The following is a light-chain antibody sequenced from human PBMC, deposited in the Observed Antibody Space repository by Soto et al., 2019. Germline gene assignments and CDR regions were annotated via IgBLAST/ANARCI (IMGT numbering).Light chain of an antibody. CDR2: GNS. CDR1: SPNIGAGYD. V-gene: IGLV1-40*01. CDR3: QSYDSSLSANYV. J-gene: IGLJ1*01. Sequence: QSVLTQPPSVSGAPGQRGTISCTGSSPNIGAGYDVHWYQQLPGTAPKLLIYGNSNRPSGVPDRFSGSKSGTSASLAITGLQAEDEADYYCQSYDSSLSANYVFGTGTKLTVL.